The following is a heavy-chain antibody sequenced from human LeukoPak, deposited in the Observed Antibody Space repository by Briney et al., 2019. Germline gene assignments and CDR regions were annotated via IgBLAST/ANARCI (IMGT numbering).Heavy chain of an antibody. CDR3: ATSLGCNWNDPSGY. Sequence: VASVKVSCKASGGTFSSYAISWVRQAPGQGLEWMGGIIPIFGTANYAQKFQGRVTITADESTSTAYMELSSLRSEDTAVYYCATSLGCNWNDPSGYWGQGTLVTVSS. D-gene: IGHD1-1*01. V-gene: IGHV1-69*13. CDR2: IIPIFGTA. J-gene: IGHJ4*02. CDR1: GGTFSSYA.